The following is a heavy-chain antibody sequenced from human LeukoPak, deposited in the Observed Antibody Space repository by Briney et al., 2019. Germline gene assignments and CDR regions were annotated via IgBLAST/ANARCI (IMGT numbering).Heavy chain of an antibody. Sequence: SETLSLTCTVSGYSISSGYYWGWIRQPPGKGLEWIGSIYHSGSTYYNPSLKSRVTISVDTSKNQFSLKLSSVTAADTAVYYCARRVRGVIPPYYYYYYYMDVWGKGTTVTISS. CDR3: ARRVRGVIPPYYYYYYYMDV. V-gene: IGHV4-38-2*02. D-gene: IGHD3-10*01. CDR1: GYSISSGYY. CDR2: IYHSGST. J-gene: IGHJ6*03.